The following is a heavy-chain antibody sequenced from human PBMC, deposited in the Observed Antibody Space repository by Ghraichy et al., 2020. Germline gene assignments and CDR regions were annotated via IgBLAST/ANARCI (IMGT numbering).Heavy chain of an antibody. CDR1: GFTFSSYG. D-gene: IGHD2-8*01. Sequence: GGSLRLSCAASGFTFSSYGMHWVRQVPGKGLEWVAFIRDDGSDIYYADSVKGRFTISRDNSNNTLYLQMSRLRSDDTAVFYCVKGNGACDIWCQGTLVTVSS. V-gene: IGHV3-30*02. CDR3: VKGNGACDI. CDR2: IRDDGSDI. J-gene: IGHJ3*02.